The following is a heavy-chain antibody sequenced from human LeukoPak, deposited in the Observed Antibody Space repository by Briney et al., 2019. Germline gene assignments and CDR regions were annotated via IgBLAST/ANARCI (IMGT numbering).Heavy chain of an antibody. CDR2: ISGSGGST. CDR1: GFTFSSYA. CDR3: ATITIFGVAPEGY. J-gene: IGHJ4*02. Sequence: GGSLRLPCAASGFTFSSYAMSWVRQAPGKGLEWVSAISGSGGSTYYADSVKGRFTISRDNSKNTLYLQMNGLRAEDTAVYYCATITIFGVAPEGYWGQGTLVTVSS. D-gene: IGHD3-3*01. V-gene: IGHV3-23*01.